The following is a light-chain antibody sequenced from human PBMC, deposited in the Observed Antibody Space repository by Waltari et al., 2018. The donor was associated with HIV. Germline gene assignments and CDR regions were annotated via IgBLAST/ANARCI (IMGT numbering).Light chain of an antibody. J-gene: IGLJ2*01. CDR2: RNN. Sequence: QSVLTQPPSASGTPGQRVTISCSGSSSNIGSNYVYWYQQLPGTAPKLLIYRNNQRPSGVPDRFSGSKSGTSASLAISGLRSEDEADYYCQTYDDSGVVFGGGTRLTVL. V-gene: IGLV1-47*01. CDR1: SSNIGSNY. CDR3: QTYDDSGVV.